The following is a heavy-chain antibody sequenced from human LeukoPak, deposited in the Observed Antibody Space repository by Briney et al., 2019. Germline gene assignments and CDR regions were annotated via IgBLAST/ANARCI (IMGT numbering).Heavy chain of an antibody. J-gene: IGHJ6*04. CDR3: AGRGYSYGGAQDV. V-gene: IGHV4-39*07. CDR2: IYYSGST. CDR1: GGSISSSSYY. Sequence: SETLSLTCTVSGGSISSSSYYWGWIRQPPGKGLEWIGSIYYSGSTYYNPSLKSRVTISVDTSKNQFSLKLSSVTAADTAVYYCAGRGYSYGGAQDVWGKGTTVTVSS. D-gene: IGHD5-18*01.